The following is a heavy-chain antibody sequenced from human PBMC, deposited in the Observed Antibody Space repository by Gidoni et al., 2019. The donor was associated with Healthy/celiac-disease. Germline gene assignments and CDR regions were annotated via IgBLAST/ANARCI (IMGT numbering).Heavy chain of an antibody. D-gene: IGHD6-6*01. V-gene: IGHV3-11*01. CDR2: ISSSGSTI. CDR3: ARDLAARNYYYYYGMDV. CDR1: GFTFRDYY. J-gene: IGHJ6*02. Sequence: QVQLVESGGGLFKPGRSLRLSCAASGFTFRDYYMSWIRPAPGKGLEWVSYISSSGSTIYYADSVKGRFTISRDNAKNSLYLQMNSLRAEDTAVYYCARDLAARNYYYYYGMDVWGQGTTVTVSS.